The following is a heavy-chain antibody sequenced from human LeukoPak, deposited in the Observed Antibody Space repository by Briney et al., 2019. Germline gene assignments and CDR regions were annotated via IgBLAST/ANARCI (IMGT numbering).Heavy chain of an antibody. D-gene: IGHD3-22*01. CDR1: GGSFSGYY. J-gene: IGHJ4*02. V-gene: IGHV4-34*01. CDR2: INHSGST. CDR3: ARRGRAGGYYDY. Sequence: SETLSLTCAVYGGSFSGYYWSWIRQPPGKGLEWIGEINHSGSTNYNPSLKSRVTISVDTSKNKFSLKLSSVTAADSAVYYCARRGRAGGYYDYWGQGTLVTVSS.